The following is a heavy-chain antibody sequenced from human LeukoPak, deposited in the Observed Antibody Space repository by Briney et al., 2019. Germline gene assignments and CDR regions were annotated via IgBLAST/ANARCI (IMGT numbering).Heavy chain of an antibody. CDR1: GFTFSSYG. V-gene: IGHV3-30*02. CDR3: VKDRSLQRQPDY. CDR2: IRFDGSNK. D-gene: IGHD6-25*01. Sequence: GGSLRLSCAASGFTFSSYGMHWVRQAPGKGLEWVAFIRFDGSNKYYADSAKGRFTISRDNSKNSLYLQMNSLRAEDTAVYSCVKDRSLQRQPDYWGQGTLVTVSS. J-gene: IGHJ4*02.